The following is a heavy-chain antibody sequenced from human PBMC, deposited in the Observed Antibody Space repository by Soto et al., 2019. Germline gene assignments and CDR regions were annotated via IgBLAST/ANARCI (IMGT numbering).Heavy chain of an antibody. CDR3: ARDNFLYGSSGYCHDAFDI. CDR2: IYYSGST. Sequence: QVQLQESGAGLVKPSQTLSLTCAVSGGSISGGGSYWSWIRQHPGKGLEWIGYIYYSGSTYYNPSLKSRVTISVDTSKNHFSLPLCFVTAADTAVYYCARDNFLYGSSGYCHDAFDIWGQGTMVTVSS. V-gene: IGHV4-31*11. D-gene: IGHD3-22*01. J-gene: IGHJ3*02. CDR1: GGSISGGGSY.